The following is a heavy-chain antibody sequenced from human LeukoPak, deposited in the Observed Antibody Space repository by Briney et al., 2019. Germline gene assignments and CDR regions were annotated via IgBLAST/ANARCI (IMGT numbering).Heavy chain of an antibody. CDR3: ARSSGYYYDSSGPGAFDI. D-gene: IGHD3-22*01. CDR2: IYTGGST. V-gene: IGHV4-61*02. CDR1: GGSISSGSYY. J-gene: IGHJ3*02. Sequence: SQTLSLTCTVSGGSISSGSYYWSWIRQPAGKGLEWIGRIYTGGSTNYNPSLKSRVTISVDTSKNQFSLKLSSVTAADTAVYYCARSSGYYYDSSGPGAFDIWGQGTMVTVS.